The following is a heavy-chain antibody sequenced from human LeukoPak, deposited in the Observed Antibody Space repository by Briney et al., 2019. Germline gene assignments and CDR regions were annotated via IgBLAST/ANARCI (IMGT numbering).Heavy chain of an antibody. CDR1: GVTFSSYD. J-gene: IGHJ4*02. CDR3: ARQFDY. V-gene: IGHV3-30*03. CDR2: ISYDGSDK. Sequence: QAGGSLRLSCAASGVTFSSYDMHWVRQAPGKGLEWVAVISYDGSDKYYSDSMKGRFTISRDNSKNTLYLQMNSLRAEDTAVYYCARQFDYWGQGALVTVSS.